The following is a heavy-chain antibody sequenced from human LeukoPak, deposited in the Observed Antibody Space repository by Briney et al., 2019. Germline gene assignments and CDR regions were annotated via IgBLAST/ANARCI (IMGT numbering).Heavy chain of an antibody. J-gene: IGHJ4*02. D-gene: IGHD6-13*01. Sequence: GGSLRLSCAASGFTFSSYSMNWVRQAPGKGLEWVSSISSSSSYIYYADSVKGRFTISRDNAKNSLYLQMNSVRAEDTAVYYCARSIAAAGNDYWGQGTLVTVSS. CDR3: ARSIAAAGNDY. CDR2: ISSSSSYI. CDR1: GFTFSSYS. V-gene: IGHV3-21*01.